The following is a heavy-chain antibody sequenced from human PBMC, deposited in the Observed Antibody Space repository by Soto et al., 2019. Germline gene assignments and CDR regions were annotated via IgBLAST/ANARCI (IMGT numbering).Heavy chain of an antibody. V-gene: IGHV3-23*01. CDR3: VRGSSGWYGVDS. Sequence: PGGSLRLSCAASGFTFSSYAMSWVRQAPGKGLEWVSAISGSGGSTYYADSVKGRFTISRDNAKNTLHLQMSSLRAEDTAVYYCVRGSSGWYGVDSWGQGTLVTVSS. D-gene: IGHD6-19*01. CDR2: ISGSGGST. CDR1: GFTFSSYA. J-gene: IGHJ4*02.